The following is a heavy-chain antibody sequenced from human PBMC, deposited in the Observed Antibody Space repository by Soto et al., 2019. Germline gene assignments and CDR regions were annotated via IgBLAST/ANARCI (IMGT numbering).Heavy chain of an antibody. Sequence: GGSLRLSCAASGFTFSDYYMSWIRQAPGKGLEWVSYISSSSSYTNYADSVKGRFTISRDNAKNSLYLQMNSLRAEDTAVYYCARDRSSWDTYYYYGMDVWGQGTTVTVSS. V-gene: IGHV3-11*06. CDR1: GFTFSDYY. CDR3: ARDRSSWDTYYYYGMDV. J-gene: IGHJ6*02. CDR2: ISSSSSYT. D-gene: IGHD6-13*01.